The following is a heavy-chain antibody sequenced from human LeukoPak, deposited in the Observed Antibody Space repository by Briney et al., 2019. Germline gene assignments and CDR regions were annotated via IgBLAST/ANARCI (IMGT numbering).Heavy chain of an antibody. CDR1: GFTFSSYG. J-gene: IGHJ3*02. CDR3: AKDGIVATIYDAFDI. CDR2: IRYDGSNK. D-gene: IGHD5-12*01. Sequence: GGSLRLSCAASGFTFSSYGMHWVHQAPGKGLEWVAFIRYDGSNKYYADSVKGRFTISRDNSKNTLYLQMSSLRAEDTAVYYCAKDGIVATIYDAFDIWGQGTMVTVSS. V-gene: IGHV3-30*02.